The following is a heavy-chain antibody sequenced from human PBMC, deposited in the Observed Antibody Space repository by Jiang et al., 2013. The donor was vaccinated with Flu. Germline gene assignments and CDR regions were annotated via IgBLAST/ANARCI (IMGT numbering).Heavy chain of an antibody. CDR1: GGSISHNY. D-gene: IGHD2-8*01. CDR3: AGIRLYGAGPVGAFDV. CDR2: AYYSGRT. V-gene: IGHV4-59*01. J-gene: IGHJ3*01. Sequence: GSGLVKPSETLSLTCTVSGGSISHNYWSWIRQPPGKGLEWIGYAYYSGRTNYNPSLESRVAISVDTSKSQFSLKLRSVTAADTAVYYCAGIRLYGAGPVGAFDVWGQGRMVTISS.